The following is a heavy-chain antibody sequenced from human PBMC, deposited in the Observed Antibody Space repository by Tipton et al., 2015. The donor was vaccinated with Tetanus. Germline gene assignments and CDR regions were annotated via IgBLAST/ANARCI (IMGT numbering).Heavy chain of an antibody. CDR2: IYPGDSDA. CDR1: GHNSRSYW. Sequence: QLVQSGAEVKKPGESLKISCKVSGHNSRSYWVSWVRQMPGKGLEWMGIIYPGDSDATYNPSFEGQVTISADKSISTAYLQWTSLKPSDTAIYFCARLPKYYSASGSTWGQGTLVTVSS. J-gene: IGHJ5*02. CDR3: ARLPKYYSASGST. V-gene: IGHV5-51*01. D-gene: IGHD3-10*01.